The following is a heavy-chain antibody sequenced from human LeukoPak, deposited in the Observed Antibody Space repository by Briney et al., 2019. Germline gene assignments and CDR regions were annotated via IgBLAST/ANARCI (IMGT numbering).Heavy chain of an antibody. Sequence: GGSLRLSCAASGFTFDDYGMSWVRQAPGKGLEWVSGINWNGGSTGYADSVKGRFTISRDNAKNSLYLQMNSLRAEDTALYYCAMSYYDFWTGDYWGQGTLVTVSS. V-gene: IGHV3-20*04. J-gene: IGHJ4*02. CDR3: AMSYYDFWTGDY. D-gene: IGHD3-3*01. CDR1: GFTFDDYG. CDR2: INWNGGST.